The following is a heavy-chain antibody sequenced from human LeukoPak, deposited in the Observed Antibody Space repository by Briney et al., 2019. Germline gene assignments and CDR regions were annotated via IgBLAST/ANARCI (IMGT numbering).Heavy chain of an antibody. J-gene: IGHJ3*02. Sequence: GGSLRLSCAASGFTFSTYAISWVRQTPGKGLEWVSAVSGGGDYTYYADSVRGRFTISRDNAKNSLYLQMNSLRGEDTAVYYCARKTGGSLDIWGQGTMVTVSS. CDR1: GFTFSTYA. CDR3: ARKTGGSLDI. D-gene: IGHD7-27*01. CDR2: VSGGGDYT. V-gene: IGHV3-23*01.